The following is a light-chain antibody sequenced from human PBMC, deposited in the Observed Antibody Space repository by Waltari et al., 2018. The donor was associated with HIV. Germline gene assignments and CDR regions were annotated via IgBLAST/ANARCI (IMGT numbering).Light chain of an antibody. Sequence: QSVVTQPPSVSGAPGQRLPISCSGSSSNLGAGYDVHWYQQLPGTAPKVIIYDNNKRPSGVPDRFSGSKSGTSASLAITGLQAEDEAEYYCQSYDTSLSAVVFGGGTTLTVL. CDR3: QSYDTSLSAVV. J-gene: IGLJ3*02. CDR2: DNN. CDR1: SSNLGAGYD. V-gene: IGLV1-40*01.